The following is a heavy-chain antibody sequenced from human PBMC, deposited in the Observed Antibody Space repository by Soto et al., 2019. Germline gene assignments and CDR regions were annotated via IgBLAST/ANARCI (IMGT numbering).Heavy chain of an antibody. CDR2: NSGSGGGT. J-gene: IGHJ4*02. D-gene: IGHD2-15*01. Sequence: GGSLRLSCAASGFTFSTYAMSWVRQAPGKGLEWVSANSGSGGGTYYSDSVKGRFTISRDNSKNTLYLQMNSLRAEDTAVYYCAKGGSPKYYFDYWGQRTLVTVSS. CDR3: AKGGSPKYYFDY. V-gene: IGHV3-23*01. CDR1: GFTFSTYA.